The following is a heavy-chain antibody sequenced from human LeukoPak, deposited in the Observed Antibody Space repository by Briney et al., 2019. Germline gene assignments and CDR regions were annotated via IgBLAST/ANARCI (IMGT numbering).Heavy chain of an antibody. CDR2: IWYDGSNK. D-gene: IGHD1-14*01. CDR1: GFTFSSHG. V-gene: IGHV3-33*01. CDR3: VRWGTGKILDY. J-gene: IGHJ4*02. Sequence: PGRSLRLSCAASGFTFSSHGMHWVRQSPGKRLEWVAVIWYDGSNKYYADSVRGRFTISRDNSKSTVYLQMDSLRAEDTAVYYCVRWGTGKILDYWGQGTLVTVSS.